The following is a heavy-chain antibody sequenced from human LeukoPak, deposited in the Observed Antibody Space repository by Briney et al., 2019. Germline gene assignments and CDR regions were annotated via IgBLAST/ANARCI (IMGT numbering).Heavy chain of an antibody. Sequence: GGSLRLSCAASGFTFSSYAMHWVRQAPGKGLEWVADISYDGSNKYYADSVKGRFTISRDNSKNTLYLQMNSLRAEDTAVYYCARSPEAIYDFWSGYAYGMDVWGQGTTVTVSS. CDR3: ARSPEAIYDFWSGYAYGMDV. CDR2: ISYDGSNK. J-gene: IGHJ6*02. CDR1: GFTFSSYA. V-gene: IGHV3-30-3*01. D-gene: IGHD3-3*01.